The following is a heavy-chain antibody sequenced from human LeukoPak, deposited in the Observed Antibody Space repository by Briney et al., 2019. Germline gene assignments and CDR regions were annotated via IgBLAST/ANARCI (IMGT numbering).Heavy chain of an antibody. J-gene: IGHJ4*02. CDR1: GGSINSGDYY. V-gene: IGHV4-31*03. D-gene: IGHD3-10*01. Sequence: SQTLSLTCTVSGGSINSGDYYWSWIRQHPGKGLEWIGYIYYSGSTYYNPSLKSRVTISIDTSTNQFSLKLSSVTAADTAVYFCASKDGSRYYFDYWGQGILVTVSS. CDR3: ASKDGSRYYFDY. CDR2: IYYSGST.